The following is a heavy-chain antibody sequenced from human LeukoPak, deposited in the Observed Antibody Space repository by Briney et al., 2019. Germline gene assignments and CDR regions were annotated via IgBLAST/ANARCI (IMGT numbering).Heavy chain of an antibody. Sequence: PGGSLRLSCAASGFTFSSYSMNWVRQAPGKGLEWVSYISSSSSTIYYADSVKGRFTISRDNAKNSLYLQMNSLRDEDTAVYYCARGSPITMIVVVITRNYGMDVWGQGTTVTVSS. V-gene: IGHV3-48*02. CDR3: ARGSPITMIVVVITRNYGMDV. CDR1: GFTFSSYS. J-gene: IGHJ6*02. CDR2: ISSSSSTI. D-gene: IGHD3-22*01.